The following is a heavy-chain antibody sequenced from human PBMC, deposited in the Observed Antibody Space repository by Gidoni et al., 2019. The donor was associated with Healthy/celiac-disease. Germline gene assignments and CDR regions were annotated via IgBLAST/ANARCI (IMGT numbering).Heavy chain of an antibody. V-gene: IGHV1-69*01. Sequence: QVQLVQSGAEVKKPGSSVKVSCKASGVTFSSYAISWVRQAPGQGLEWMGGIIPIFGTANYAQKFQGRVTITADESTSTAYMELSSLRSEDTAVYYCARAKGYYYDSSGYYGWFDPWGQGTLVTVSS. CDR2: IIPIFGTA. CDR3: ARAKGYYYDSSGYYGWFDP. D-gene: IGHD3-22*01. CDR1: GVTFSSYA. J-gene: IGHJ5*02.